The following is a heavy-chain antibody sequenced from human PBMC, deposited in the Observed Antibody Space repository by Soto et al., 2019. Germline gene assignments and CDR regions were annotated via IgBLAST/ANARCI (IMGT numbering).Heavy chain of an antibody. J-gene: IGHJ4*02. CDR3: ARTPYGAITIFGVVISEYYFDY. V-gene: IGHV3-11*01. Sequence: PGGSLRLSCAASGFTFSDYYMSWIRQAPGKGLEWVSYISSSGSTIYYADSVKGRFTISRDNAKNSLYLQMNSLRAEDTAVYYCARTPYGAITIFGVVISEYYFDYWGQGTLVTVSS. CDR2: ISSSGSTI. D-gene: IGHD3-3*01. CDR1: GFTFSDYY.